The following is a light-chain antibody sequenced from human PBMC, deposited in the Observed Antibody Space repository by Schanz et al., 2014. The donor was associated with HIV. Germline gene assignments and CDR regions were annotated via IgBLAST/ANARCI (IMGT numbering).Light chain of an antibody. CDR2: DVN. Sequence: QSALTQPASVSGSPGQSITISCTGTSSDVGGYNYVSWYQQHPGKAPKLMIYDVNNRPSGVSNRFSGSKSGNTASLTISGLQAEDEADYYCSSYIGTGTLEVFGGGTKLTVL. CDR1: SSDVGGYNY. CDR3: SSYIGTGTLEV. V-gene: IGLV2-14*03. J-gene: IGLJ3*02.